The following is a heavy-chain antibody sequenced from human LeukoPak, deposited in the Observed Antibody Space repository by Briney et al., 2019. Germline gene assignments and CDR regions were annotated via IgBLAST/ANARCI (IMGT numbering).Heavy chain of an antibody. J-gene: IGHJ5*02. CDR1: GGSISSYY. Sequence: SETLSLTCTVSGGSISSYYWSWIRQPPGKGLEWIGYIYYSGSTNYNPSLKSRVTISVDTSKNQFSLRLSSVTAADTAVYFCARAGTYGSGSYGWFDPWGQGTLVTVSS. D-gene: IGHD3-10*01. V-gene: IGHV4-59*01. CDR2: IYYSGST. CDR3: ARAGTYGSGSYGWFDP.